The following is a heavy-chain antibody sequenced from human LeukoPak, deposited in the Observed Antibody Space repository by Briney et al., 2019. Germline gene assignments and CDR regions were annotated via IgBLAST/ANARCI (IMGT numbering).Heavy chain of an antibody. Sequence: PGGSLRLSCATSGFTFSSHNMNWVRQAPGKGLEWVSSISSTSTYIYYADSVKGRFTISRDNAKNPLYLQMNSLRAEDTAVYYCARARYCSGGSCYILDFWGQGTLVTVSS. D-gene: IGHD2-15*01. CDR1: GFTFSSHN. V-gene: IGHV3-21*01. CDR3: ARARYCSGGSCYILDF. CDR2: ISSTSTYI. J-gene: IGHJ4*02.